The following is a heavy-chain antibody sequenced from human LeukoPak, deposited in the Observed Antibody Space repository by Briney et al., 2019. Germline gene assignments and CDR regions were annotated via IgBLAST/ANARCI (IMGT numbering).Heavy chain of an antibody. CDR2: IYYSGST. V-gene: IGHV4-39*07. CDR1: GGSISSSSYY. Sequence: SETLSLTCTVSGGSISSSSYYWGWIRQPPGKGLEWIGSIYYSGSTYYNPSLKSRVTISVDRSKNQFSLKLSSVTAADTAVYYCARDPVGLDAFDIWGQGTMVTVSS. J-gene: IGHJ3*02. CDR3: ARDPVGLDAFDI. D-gene: IGHD1-26*01.